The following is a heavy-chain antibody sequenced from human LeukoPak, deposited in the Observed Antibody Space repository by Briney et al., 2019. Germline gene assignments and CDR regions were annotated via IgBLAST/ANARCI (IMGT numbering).Heavy chain of an antibody. V-gene: IGHV4-34*01. J-gene: IGHJ4*02. Sequence: SETLSLTCAVYGGSFSGYYWSWIRQPPGKGLEWIGEINHSGSTNYNPSLKSRVTISVDTSKNQFSLKLSSVTAADTAVYYCARGDIVGAPFDYWGQGTLVTVSS. CDR1: GGSFSGYY. CDR2: INHSGST. D-gene: IGHD1-26*01. CDR3: ARGDIVGAPFDY.